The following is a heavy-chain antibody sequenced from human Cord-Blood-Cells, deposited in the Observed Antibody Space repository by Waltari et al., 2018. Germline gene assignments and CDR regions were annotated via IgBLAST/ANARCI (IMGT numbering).Heavy chain of an antibody. V-gene: IGHV1-8*03. CDR1: GYTFTSYD. CDR3: ARVRRGIAAANWFDP. D-gene: IGHD6-13*01. CDR2: MNPISGNT. J-gene: IGHJ5*02. Sequence: QVQLVQSGAEVKKPGASVKVSCKASGYTFTSYDINWVRQATGQGLEWMGWMNPISGNTGYAQKFQGRVTITRNTSISTAYRELSSLRSEDTAVYYCARVRRGIAAANWFDPWGQGTLVTVSS.